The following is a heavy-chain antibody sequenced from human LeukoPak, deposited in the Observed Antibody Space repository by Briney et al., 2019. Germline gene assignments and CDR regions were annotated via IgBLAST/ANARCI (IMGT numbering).Heavy chain of an antibody. D-gene: IGHD6-19*01. CDR1: GFTFSSYA. V-gene: IGHV3-30*18. CDR3: AKYTSGWSTDY. J-gene: IGHJ4*02. Sequence: GGSLRLSCAASGFTFSSYAMSWVRQAPGKGLEWVAVISYDGSNKYYADSVKGRFTISRDNSKNTLYLQMNSLRAEDTAVYYCAKYTSGWSTDYWGQGTLVTVSS. CDR2: ISYDGSNK.